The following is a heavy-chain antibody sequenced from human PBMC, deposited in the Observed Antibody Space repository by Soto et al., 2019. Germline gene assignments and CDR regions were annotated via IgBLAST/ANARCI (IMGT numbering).Heavy chain of an antibody. V-gene: IGHV1-69*01. CDR2: IIPIFGTA. CDR3: ASPVVAKMATIHMARYCGMDV. Sequence: QVQLVQSGAEVKKPGSSVKVSCKASGGTFSSYAISWVRQAPGQGLEWMGVIIPIFGTANYPQKFQGRVTIKADEATSTAYMELRSLRSEDTAVYCCASPVVAKMATIHMARYCGMDVWGQETTVTVSS. J-gene: IGHJ6*01. D-gene: IGHD5-12*01. CDR1: GGTFSSYA.